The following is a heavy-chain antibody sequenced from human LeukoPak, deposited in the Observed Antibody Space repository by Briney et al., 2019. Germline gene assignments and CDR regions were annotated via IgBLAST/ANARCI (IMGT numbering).Heavy chain of an antibody. V-gene: IGHV4-59*01. CDR3: ARETYYYGSGSYYRVNYFDY. J-gene: IGHJ4*02. CDR2: IYYSGST. Sequence: SETLSLTCTVSGGSISSYYWSWIRQPPGKGLEWIGYIYYSGSTNYNPSLKSRVTISVDTSKNQFSLKLSSVTAADTAVYYCARETYYYGSGSYYRVNYFDYWGQGTLVTVSS. CDR1: GGSISSYY. D-gene: IGHD3-10*01.